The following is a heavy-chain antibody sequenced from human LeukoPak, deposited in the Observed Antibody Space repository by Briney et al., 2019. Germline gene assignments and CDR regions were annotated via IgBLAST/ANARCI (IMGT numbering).Heavy chain of an antibody. CDR2: IYYSGST. V-gene: IGHV4-59*01. CDR3: ARGRSSGWGRYFDY. Sequence: PSETLSLTCTVSGGSISSYYWSWIRQPPGKGLEWIGYIYYSGSTNYNPSLKSRVTISVDTSKNQFSLKLSSVTAADTAVYYCARGRSSGWGRYFDYWGQGTLVTVSS. CDR1: GGSISSYY. J-gene: IGHJ4*02. D-gene: IGHD6-19*01.